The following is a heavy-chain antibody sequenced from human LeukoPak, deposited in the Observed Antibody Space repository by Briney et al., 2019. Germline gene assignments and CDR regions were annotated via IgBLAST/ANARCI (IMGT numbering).Heavy chain of an antibody. Sequence: ASVKVSCKASGYTFTGYYMHWVRQAPGQGLEWMGWINPNSGGTNYAQKFQGRVTMTRDTSISTAYMELSRLRSDDTAVYYCARVKSTSSSTLLNYWGQRTLVTVSS. CDR3: ARVKSTSSSTLLNY. V-gene: IGHV1-2*02. CDR1: GYTFTGYY. CDR2: INPNSGGT. J-gene: IGHJ4*02. D-gene: IGHD6-6*01.